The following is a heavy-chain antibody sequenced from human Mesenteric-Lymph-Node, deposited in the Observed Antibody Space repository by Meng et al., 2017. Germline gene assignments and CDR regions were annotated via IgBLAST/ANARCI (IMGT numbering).Heavy chain of an antibody. J-gene: IGHJ4*02. CDR2: INHSGST. CDR1: GYSISGGYY. CDR3: ARVPMAGYCSGGSCPIYYDY. D-gene: IGHD2-15*01. Sequence: GSLRLSCTVSGYSISGGYYWGWIRQPPGKGLEWIGSINHSGSTYYNPSLKSRATISVDTSKNQFSLKLSSVTAADTAVYYCARVPMAGYCSGGSCPIYYDYWGQGTLVTVSS. V-gene: IGHV4-38-2*02.